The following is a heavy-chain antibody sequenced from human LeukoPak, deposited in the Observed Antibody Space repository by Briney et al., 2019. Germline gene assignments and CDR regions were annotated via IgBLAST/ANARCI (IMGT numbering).Heavy chain of an antibody. J-gene: IGHJ4*02. CDR2: ISYDGSNK. CDR1: GFTFSSYG. CDR3: AKPLPFEATSFDY. V-gene: IGHV3-30*18. Sequence: GRSLRLSCAASGFTFSSYGMHWVRQAPGKGLEWVAVISYDGSNKYYADSVKGRFTISRDNSKNTLYLQMNSLRAEDTAVYYCAKPLPFEATSFDYWGQGTLATVSS.